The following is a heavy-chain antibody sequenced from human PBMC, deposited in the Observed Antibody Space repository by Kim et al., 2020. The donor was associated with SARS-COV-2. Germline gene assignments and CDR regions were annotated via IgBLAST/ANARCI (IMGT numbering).Heavy chain of an antibody. J-gene: IGHJ4*02. CDR3: VRAKVTADKLFDH. Sequence: GGSLRLSCAASEFTFSSCWVHWVRQAPGKGLVWVSRINPDGSYTTYADSVKGRFTISRDNAKNTLYLEMNSLRAEDTALYYCVRAKVTADKLFDHWGQGTLVTVSS. CDR1: EFTFSSCW. V-gene: IGHV3-74*01. CDR2: INPDGSYT. D-gene: IGHD2-21*02.